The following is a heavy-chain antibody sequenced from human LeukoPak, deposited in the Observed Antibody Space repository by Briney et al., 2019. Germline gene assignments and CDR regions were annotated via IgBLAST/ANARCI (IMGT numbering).Heavy chain of an antibody. V-gene: IGHV6-1*01. CDR3: ASKQYDRSRIFDY. Sequence: SQTLSLTCDISGDSVSSSSAAWNWIRQSPSRGLEWLGRTYYRSKWFNDYAVSVKSRITINPDTSKNQFSLKLSSVTAADTAVYYCASKQYDRSRIFDYWGQGSLVTVSS. J-gene: IGHJ4*02. CDR1: GDSVSSSSAA. D-gene: IGHD3-22*01. CDR2: TYYRSKWFN.